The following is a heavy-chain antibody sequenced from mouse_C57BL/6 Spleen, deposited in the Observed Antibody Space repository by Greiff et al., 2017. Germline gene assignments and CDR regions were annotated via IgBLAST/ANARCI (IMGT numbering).Heavy chain of an antibody. J-gene: IGHJ4*01. D-gene: IGHD2-5*01. CDR3: ARDYSNLNYYAMDH. V-gene: IGHV1-64*01. Sequence: QVQLQQPGAELVKPGASVKLSCKASGYTFTSYWMHWVKQRPGQGLEWIGMIHPNSGSTNYNEKFKSKATLTVDKSSSTAYMQLSSLTSEDSAVYYCARDYSNLNYYAMDHWGQGTSVTVSS. CDR1: GYTFTSYW. CDR2: IHPNSGST.